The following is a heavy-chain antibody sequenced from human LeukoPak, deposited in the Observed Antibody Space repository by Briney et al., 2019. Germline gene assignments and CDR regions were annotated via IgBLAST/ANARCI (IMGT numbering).Heavy chain of an antibody. V-gene: IGHV4-61*02. D-gene: IGHD2-2*02. CDR1: GGSISSGSYY. CDR2: IYTSGST. J-gene: IGHJ6*03. Sequence: PSETLSLTCTVSGGSISSGSYYWSWIRQPAGKGLEWIGRIYTSGSTNYNPSLKSRVTISVDTSKNQFSLKLSSVTAADTAVYYCAREDFDCSSTSCYIRDYYYYYMDVWGRGTTVTVSS. CDR3: AREDFDCSSTSCYIRDYYYYYMDV.